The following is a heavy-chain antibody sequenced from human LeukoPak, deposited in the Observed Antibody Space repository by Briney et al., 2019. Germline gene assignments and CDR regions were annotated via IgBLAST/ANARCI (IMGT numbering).Heavy chain of an antibody. CDR3: GSGTYLYYFDY. CDR1: GFTLSSFG. D-gene: IGHD1-26*01. Sequence: GSLRLSCAASGFTLSSFGMVWVRQAPGEGLEWVAVISYDGTDKYYADSVKGRFTISRDNSKNTLFLQMNSLRAEDTAVYYCGSGTYLYYFDYWGQGTLVTVS. J-gene: IGHJ4*02. CDR2: ISYDGTDK. V-gene: IGHV3-30*03.